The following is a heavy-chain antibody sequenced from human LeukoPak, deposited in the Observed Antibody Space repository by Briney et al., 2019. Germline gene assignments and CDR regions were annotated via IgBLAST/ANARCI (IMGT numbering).Heavy chain of an antibody. CDR2: MNPNSGNT. J-gene: IGHJ4*02. CDR1: GYTFTSYD. Sequence: ASVKVSCKASGYTFTSYDINWVRQATGPGLEWMGWMNPNSGNTGYAQKFQGRVTITRNTSISTAYMELSSLRSEDTAVYYCARSSGYYFPFDYWGQGTLVTVSS. V-gene: IGHV1-8*03. CDR3: ARSSGYYFPFDY. D-gene: IGHD3-22*01.